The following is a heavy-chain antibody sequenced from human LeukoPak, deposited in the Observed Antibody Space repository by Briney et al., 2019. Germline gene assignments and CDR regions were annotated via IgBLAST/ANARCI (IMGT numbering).Heavy chain of an antibody. V-gene: IGHV3-23*01. J-gene: IGHJ4*02. Sequence: GGSLRLSCAASGFTFSSYAMSWVRQAPGKGLEWVSAISGSGGSTYYADSVKGRFTISRDNSKNTLYLQMNSLRAEDTAVYYCAKSFDYDFWSGYYVNYWGQGTLVTVSS. D-gene: IGHD3-3*01. CDR1: GFTFSSYA. CDR2: ISGSGGST. CDR3: AKSFDYDFWSGYYVNY.